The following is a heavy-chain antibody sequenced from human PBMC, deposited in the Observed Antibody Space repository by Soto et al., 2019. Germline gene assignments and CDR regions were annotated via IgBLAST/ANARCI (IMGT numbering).Heavy chain of an antibody. Sequence: QVHLVQSGDEVKKPGASVKVSCKASGYTFSDFCITWVRQAPGQGLAWMGWISGKNGNTNYAQKIQGRVTLTADTPTSTAYMEMRALTSDDTGIYYCARGDYYEDTGTFEYWGQGTPVTVSS. V-gene: IGHV1-18*04. J-gene: IGHJ4*02. CDR3: ARGDYYEDTGTFEY. CDR2: ISGKNGNT. CDR1: GYTFSDFC. D-gene: IGHD4-17*01.